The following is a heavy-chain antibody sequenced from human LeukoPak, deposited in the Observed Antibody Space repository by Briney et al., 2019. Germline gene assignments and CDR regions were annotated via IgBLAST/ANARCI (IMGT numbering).Heavy chain of an antibody. D-gene: IGHD1-26*01. J-gene: IGHJ4*02. CDR1: GYTFTSYG. V-gene: IGHV1-18*01. Sequence: ASVKVSFKASGYTFTSYGITWVRQAPGQGLEGMGWISAYSGYTNYAQKLQGRVTMTTDTSTSTAYMELGSLRSDDTAVYYCARPEEVVGATIHYFDYWGQGTLVTVSS. CDR2: ISAYSGYT. CDR3: ARPEEVVGATIHYFDY.